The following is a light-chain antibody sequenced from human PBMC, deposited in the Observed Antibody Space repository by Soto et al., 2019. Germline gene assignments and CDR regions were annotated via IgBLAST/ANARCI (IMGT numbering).Light chain of an antibody. CDR2: SDN. CDR3: AAWDDSLRGRV. CDR1: GSNIGSNP. V-gene: IGLV1-44*01. Sequence: QSVLTQPPSASATPGQRVTISCSGGGSNIGSNPVSWYQQLPGTAPKPLIYSDNQRPSGVPDRISGSRSGTSASLAISGLQSEDEAEYYCAAWDDSLRGRVFGGGTKLTVL. J-gene: IGLJ2*01.